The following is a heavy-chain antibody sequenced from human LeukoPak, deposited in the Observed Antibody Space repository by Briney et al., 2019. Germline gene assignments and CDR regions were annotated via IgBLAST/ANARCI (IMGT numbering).Heavy chain of an antibody. CDR3: AAESNYYDSSGYYSLGY. CDR1: GFTFTSSA. D-gene: IGHD3-22*01. J-gene: IGHJ4*02. V-gene: IGHV1-58*02. Sequence: GASVTVSFKASGFTFTSSAMQWVRQARGQRLEWIGWIVVGSGNTNYAQKFQERVTITRDMSTSTAYMELSSLRSEDTAVYYCAAESNYYDSSGYYSLGYWGQGTLVTVSS. CDR2: IVVGSGNT.